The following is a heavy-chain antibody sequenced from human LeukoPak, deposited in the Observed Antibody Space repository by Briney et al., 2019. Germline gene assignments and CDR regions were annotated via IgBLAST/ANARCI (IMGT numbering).Heavy chain of an antibody. CDR2: IYYSGST. CDR1: GGSISSYY. CDR3: ARHPLSSSWYVSWFDP. J-gene: IGHJ5*02. D-gene: IGHD6-13*01. V-gene: IGHV4-59*08. Sequence: SETLSLTCTVSGGSISSYYWGWIRQPPGKGLEWIGYIYYSGSTNYNPSLKSRVTISVDTSKNQFSLKLSSVTAADTAVYYCARHPLSSSWYVSWFDPWGQGTLVTVSS.